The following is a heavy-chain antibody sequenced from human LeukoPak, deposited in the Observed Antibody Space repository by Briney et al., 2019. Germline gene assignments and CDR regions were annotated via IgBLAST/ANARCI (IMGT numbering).Heavy chain of an antibody. V-gene: IGHV1-18*01. J-gene: IGHJ3*02. CDR1: GYTFTSYG. D-gene: IGHD3-9*01. CDR2: ISAYNGNT. Sequence: ASVKVSCKASGYTFTSYGISWVRQAPGQGLEWMGWISAYNGNTNYAQKLQGRVTMTTDTSTSTAYMELRSVRSDDTAVYYCARPNDYDILTVYTDAFDIWGQGTMVTVSS. CDR3: ARPNDYDILTVYTDAFDI.